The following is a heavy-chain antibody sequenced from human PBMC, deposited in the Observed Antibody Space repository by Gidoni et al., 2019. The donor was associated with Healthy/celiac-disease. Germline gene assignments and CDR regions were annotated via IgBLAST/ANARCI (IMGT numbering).Heavy chain of an antibody. J-gene: IGHJ5*02. D-gene: IGHD3-22*01. CDR2: INPNSGGT. V-gene: IGHV1-2*02. CDR3: ARAYSLYYYDSSGYFS. Sequence: QVQLVQSGAAVKKPGASGKVSCKASGYTCTGYYRHWVRQAPGQGLEWMGWINPNSGGTNYAQKFQGSVTMTRDTSISTAYMELSRLRSDDTAVYYCARAYSLYYYDSSGYFSWGQGTLVTVSS. CDR1: GYTCTGYY.